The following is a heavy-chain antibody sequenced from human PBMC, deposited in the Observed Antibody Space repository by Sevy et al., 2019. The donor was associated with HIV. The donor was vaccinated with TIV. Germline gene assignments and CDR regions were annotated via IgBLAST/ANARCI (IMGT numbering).Heavy chain of an antibody. Sequence: SETLSLTCTVSGGSISSRSYLWGWIRQPPGKGLEWIGSIYYTGSTYYNPSLKSRVTISIDTSKNQFSLKLSSVTAADTAVYYCAMEYSLSSGWFDPQGQGTLVTVSS. CDR3: AMEYSLSSGWFDP. CDR2: IYYTGST. J-gene: IGHJ5*02. D-gene: IGHD6-6*01. V-gene: IGHV4-39*01. CDR1: GGSISSRSYL.